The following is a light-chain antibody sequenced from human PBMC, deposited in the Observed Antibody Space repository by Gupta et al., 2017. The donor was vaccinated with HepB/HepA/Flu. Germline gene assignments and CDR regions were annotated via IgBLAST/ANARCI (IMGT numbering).Light chain of an antibody. CDR3: QQYDSWPLT. Sequence: ETAMTQSPGILSVSPGERVILSCRASQSVRDNLAWYQQKPGQAPRLLISGASLRATGIPARFSGSGSGTEFTLTISSLQSEDFALYYCQQYDSWPLTFGGGTKVEIK. CDR1: QSVRDN. CDR2: GAS. V-gene: IGKV3-15*01. J-gene: IGKJ4*01.